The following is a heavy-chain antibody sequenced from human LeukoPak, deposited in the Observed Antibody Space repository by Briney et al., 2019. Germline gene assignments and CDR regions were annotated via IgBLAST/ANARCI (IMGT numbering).Heavy chain of an antibody. J-gene: IGHJ5*02. Sequence: ASVKVSCKASGYTFTSYGISWVRQAPGQGLEWMGWISAYNGNTNYAQKLQGRVTMTTDTSTSTAYMELRSLRSDDTAVYYCASVIHGSGSQNWFDPWGQGTLVTASS. CDR3: ASVIHGSGSQNWFDP. V-gene: IGHV1-18*01. D-gene: IGHD3-10*01. CDR2: ISAYNGNT. CDR1: GYTFTSYG.